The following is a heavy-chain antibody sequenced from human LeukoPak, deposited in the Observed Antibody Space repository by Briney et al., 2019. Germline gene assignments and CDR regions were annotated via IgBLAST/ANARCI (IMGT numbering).Heavy chain of an antibody. CDR2: INPSGGST. CDR1: GYTFTSYY. J-gene: IGHJ1*01. D-gene: IGHD2-2*01. Sequence: ASVKVSCRASGYTFTSYYMHWVRQAPGQGLEWMGIINPSGGSTSYAQKFQGRVTMTRDTSTSTVYMELSSLKSEDTAVYYCARGVLAAIRYFQHWGQGTLVTVSS. CDR3: ARGVLAAIRYFQH. V-gene: IGHV1-46*03.